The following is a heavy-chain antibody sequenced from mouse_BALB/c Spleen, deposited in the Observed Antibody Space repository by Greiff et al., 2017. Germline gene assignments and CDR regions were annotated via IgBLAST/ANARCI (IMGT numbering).Heavy chain of an antibody. V-gene: IGHV1-9*01. CDR1: GYTFSSYW. Sequence: VKLVESGAELMKPGASVKISCKATGYTFSSYWIEWVKQRPGHGLEWIGEILPGSGSTNYNEKFKGKATFTADTSSNTAYMQLSSLTSEDSAVYYCARKGTARATFAYWGQGTLVTVSA. CDR3: ARKGTARATFAY. D-gene: IGHD3-2*01. CDR2: ILPGSGST. J-gene: IGHJ3*01.